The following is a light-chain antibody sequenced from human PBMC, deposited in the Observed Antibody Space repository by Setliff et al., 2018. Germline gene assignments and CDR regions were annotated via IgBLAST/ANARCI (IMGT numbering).Light chain of an antibody. J-gene: IGKJ5*01. CDR1: QSISTN. CDR2: GAS. Sequence: EIVMTQSPATLSVSPGERATLSCRASQSISTNVAWYQQKPGQAPRLLIYGASTRATNIPAKFSGSGSGTEFTLTITSMQSEDFAVYYCQQYNSWPPRLTFGGGTRLEIK. V-gene: IGKV3-15*01. CDR3: QQYNSWPPRLT.